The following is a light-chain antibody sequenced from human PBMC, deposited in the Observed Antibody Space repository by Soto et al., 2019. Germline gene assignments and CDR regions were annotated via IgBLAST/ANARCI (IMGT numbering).Light chain of an antibody. CDR2: ENN. J-gene: IGLJ2*01. Sequence: QSVLTQPPSVSAAPGQKVTISCSGSSYNIGNNYVSWYQQLPGTAPKLLIYENNKRPSGIPDRFSGSKSGTSATLGITGLQTGDEADYYCGTWDSSLSVYVVFGGGTKLTVL. CDR3: GTWDSSLSVYVV. CDR1: SYNIGNNY. V-gene: IGLV1-51*02.